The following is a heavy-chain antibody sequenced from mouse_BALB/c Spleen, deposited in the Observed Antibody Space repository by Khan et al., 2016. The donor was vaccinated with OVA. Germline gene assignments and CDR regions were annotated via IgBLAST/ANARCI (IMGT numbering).Heavy chain of an antibody. Sequence: VQLQQSGAELARPGASVKMSCKASGYTFTSYTIHWIKKRPGQGMEWIGYINPSNGYTNYNQKFKDKATLTTEKSSTTAYLQLSSRTSDDAAVYNCVRDGANQRNDCLFAYWGQGTLVTVSA. D-gene: IGHD2-14*01. J-gene: IGHJ3*01. CDR3: VRDGANQRNDCLFAY. CDR1: GYTFTSYT. CDR2: INPSNGYT. V-gene: IGHV1-4*01.